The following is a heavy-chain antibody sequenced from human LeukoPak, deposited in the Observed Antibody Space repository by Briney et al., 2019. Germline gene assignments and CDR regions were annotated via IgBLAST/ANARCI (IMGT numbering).Heavy chain of an antibody. CDR3: AHRLMVGILTGSIY. CDR1: GFSLSTSGVG. J-gene: IGHJ4*02. Sequence: SGPTLVNPTQTLMLTCTFSGFSLSTSGVGVGWIRQPPGKALEWLALIYWNDDKRYSPSLKSRLTITKDTSKNQVVLTMTNMDPVDTATYCCAHRLMVGILTGSIYWGQGTLVTVSS. D-gene: IGHD3-9*01. V-gene: IGHV2-5*01. CDR2: IYWNDDK.